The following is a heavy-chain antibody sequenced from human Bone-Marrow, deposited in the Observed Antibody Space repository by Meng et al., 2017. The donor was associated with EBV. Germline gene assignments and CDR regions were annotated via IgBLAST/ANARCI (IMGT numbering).Heavy chain of an antibody. Sequence: GRLKECGPGLVKPSGTLSVTCAVSGGSINSSNCCVWVRQPPGKGLGCIGEIYHSGGTNPSLQSRVTISVDKAKNHFSLKLRSVTAADTAVYYCARNLLALAVNEDYFDFWGQGSLVTVSS. J-gene: IGHJ4*02. D-gene: IGHD6-19*01. CDR2: IYHSGGT. V-gene: IGHV4-4*02. CDR3: ARNLLALAVNEDYFDF. CDR1: GGSINSSNC.